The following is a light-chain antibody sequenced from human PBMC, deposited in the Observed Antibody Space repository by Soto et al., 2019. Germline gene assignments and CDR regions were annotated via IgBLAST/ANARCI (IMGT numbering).Light chain of an antibody. Sequence: QSALTQPASVSGSPLRSITISCTGTSSDVGGYNYVSWYQHHPGKAPKLMIYDVSNRPSGVSNRFSGSKSGNTASLTISGLQPEDEADYYCSSYTTSNTRQIVFGTGTKVTVL. CDR2: DVS. J-gene: IGLJ1*01. CDR1: SSDVGGYNY. CDR3: SSYTTSNTRQIV. V-gene: IGLV2-14*03.